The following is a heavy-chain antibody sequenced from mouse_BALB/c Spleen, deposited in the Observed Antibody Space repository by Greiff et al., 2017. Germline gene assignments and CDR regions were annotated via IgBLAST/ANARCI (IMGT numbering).Heavy chain of an antibody. CDR3: ARYRRNAMDY. V-gene: IGHV5-17*02. CDR2: ISSGSSTI. Sequence: VQLVESGGGLVQPGGSRKLSCAASGFTFSSFGMHWVRQAPEKGLEWVAYISSGSSTIYYADTVKGRFTISRDNPKNTLFLQMTSLRSEDTAMYYCARYRRNAMDYWGQGTSVTVS. J-gene: IGHJ4*01. CDR1: GFTFSSFG.